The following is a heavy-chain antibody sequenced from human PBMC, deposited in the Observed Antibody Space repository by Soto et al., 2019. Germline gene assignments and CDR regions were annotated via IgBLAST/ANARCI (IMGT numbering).Heavy chain of an antibody. V-gene: IGHV4-34*01. J-gene: IGHJ4*02. Sequence: SETLSLTCAVYGGSFSGYYWSWIRQPPGKGLEWIGEINHSGSTNYNPSLKSRVTISADTSKNQFSLKLSSVTAADTAVYYCARRYGASFDYWGQGTLVTVSS. CDR3: ARRYGASFDY. CDR1: GGSFSGYY. CDR2: INHSGST. D-gene: IGHD4-17*01.